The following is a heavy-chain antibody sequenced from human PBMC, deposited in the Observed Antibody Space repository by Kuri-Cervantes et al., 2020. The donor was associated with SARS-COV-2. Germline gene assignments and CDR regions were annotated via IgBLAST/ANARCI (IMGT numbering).Heavy chain of an antibody. CDR3: ARRRGAITGPGGYFDY. CDR2: IYFSGST. V-gene: IGHV4-39*01. J-gene: IGHJ4*02. Sequence: SETLSLTCSVSGGSISSSGHYWGWVRQPPGKGLEWIGSIYFSGSTYYTPSLKSRVTISVDTSKKQFSLKLRSVTAADTAIYYCARRRGAITGPGGYFDYWGQGALVTVSS. CDR1: GGSISSSGHY. D-gene: IGHD1-1*01.